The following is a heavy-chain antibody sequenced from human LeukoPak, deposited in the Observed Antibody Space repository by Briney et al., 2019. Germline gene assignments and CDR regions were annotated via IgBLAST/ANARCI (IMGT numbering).Heavy chain of an antibody. D-gene: IGHD3-22*01. Sequence: ASVKVSCKASGGTFSSYAISWVRQAPGQGLEWMGRIIPILGTANYAQKFQGRVTITTDESTSTAYMELSSLRSEDTAVYYCARDRYAHYYDSSGYYPDWGQGTLVTVSS. CDR2: IIPILGTA. J-gene: IGHJ1*01. CDR3: ARDRYAHYYDSSGYYPD. V-gene: IGHV1-69*11. CDR1: GGTFSSYA.